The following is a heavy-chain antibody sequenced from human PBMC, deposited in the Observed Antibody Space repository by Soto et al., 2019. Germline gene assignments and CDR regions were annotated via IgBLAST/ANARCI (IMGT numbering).Heavy chain of an antibody. CDR1: GFTFRNYW. V-gene: IGHV3-7*01. CDR3: VRENYFDY. J-gene: IGHJ4*02. Sequence: QLVESGGGLVQPGGSLRLSCAGSGFTFRNYWMGWVRQAPGRRLEWVANIKQDGSERSYADSVRGRFTISRDNAKNYLFLQMSSLGADDTAVYYCVRENYFDYWGQGILVIVSS. CDR2: IKQDGSER.